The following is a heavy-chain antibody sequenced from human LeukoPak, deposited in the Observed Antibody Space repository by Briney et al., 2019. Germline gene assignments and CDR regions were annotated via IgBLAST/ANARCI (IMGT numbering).Heavy chain of an antibody. CDR1: GFTVSNNY. Sequence: GGSLRLSCAASGFTVSNNYINWVRQAPGKGLEWVSVIYGADDYYTDSVRGRFTVSRDDSKNTLYLQLNNLRAGDTAVYYCARDSHEAFDIWGQGAMVTVSS. V-gene: IGHV3-66*01. CDR2: IYGADD. CDR3: ARDSHEAFDI. J-gene: IGHJ3*02.